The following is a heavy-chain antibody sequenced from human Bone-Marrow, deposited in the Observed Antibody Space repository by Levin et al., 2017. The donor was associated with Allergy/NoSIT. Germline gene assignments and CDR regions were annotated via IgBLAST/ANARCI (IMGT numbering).Heavy chain of an antibody. CDR3: ARVCGTGAKSGSGTPDLMGYYYYMDV. V-gene: IGHV1-2*02. CDR1: GYTFTGYY. CDR2: INPNSGGT. D-gene: IGHD3-10*01. Sequence: GASVKVSCKASGYTFTGYYMHWVRQAPGQGLEWMGWINPNSGGTNYAQKFQGRVTMTRDTSISTAYMELSRLRSDDTAVYYCARVCGTGAKSGSGTPDLMGYYYYMDVWGKGTTVTVSS. J-gene: IGHJ6*03.